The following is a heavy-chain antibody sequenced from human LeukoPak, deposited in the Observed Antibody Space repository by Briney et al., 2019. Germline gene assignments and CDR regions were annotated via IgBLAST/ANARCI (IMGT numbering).Heavy chain of an antibody. D-gene: IGHD4-17*01. Sequence: PSETLSLXCTVSGGSISSSSYYWVWIRQPPEKGLEWIGSIYYSGSTYYNPTLKSRVTISVDTSKNQFSLKLSSVTAADTAVYYCARHNGDYRYWGQGTLVTVSS. CDR1: GGSISSSSYY. V-gene: IGHV4-39*01. J-gene: IGHJ4*02. CDR3: ARHNGDYRY. CDR2: IYYSGST.